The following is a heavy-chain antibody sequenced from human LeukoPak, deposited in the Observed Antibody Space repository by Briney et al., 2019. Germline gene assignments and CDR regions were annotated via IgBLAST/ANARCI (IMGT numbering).Heavy chain of an antibody. CDR3: AQDRNDAFDI. CDR2: ISGSGGST. CDR1: GFTLSNYA. J-gene: IGHJ3*02. D-gene: IGHD1-14*01. Sequence: GGSLRLSCVASGFTLSNYAMNWVRQAPGKGLEWVSAISGSGGSTYYADSVKGRFTISRDKSNNTLYVQMNSLRVEDTAIYFCAQDRNDAFDIWGQGTMVTVSS. V-gene: IGHV3-23*01.